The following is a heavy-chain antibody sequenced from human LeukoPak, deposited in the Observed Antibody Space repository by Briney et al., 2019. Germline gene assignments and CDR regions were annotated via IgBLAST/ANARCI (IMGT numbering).Heavy chain of an antibody. V-gene: IGHV3-48*04. CDR1: GFTFSSYS. Sequence: PGGSLRLSCAASGFTFSSYSMNWVRQAPGKGLEWVSYISSSSSTIYYADSVKGRFTISRDNAKNSLYLQMNSLRAEDTAVYYCARGPGRYSYNYWGQGTLVTVSS. J-gene: IGHJ4*02. D-gene: IGHD5-18*01. CDR2: ISSSSSTI. CDR3: ARGPGRYSYNY.